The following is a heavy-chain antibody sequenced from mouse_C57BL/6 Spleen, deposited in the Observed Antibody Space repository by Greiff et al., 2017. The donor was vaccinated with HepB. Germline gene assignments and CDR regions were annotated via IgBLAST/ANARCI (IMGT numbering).Heavy chain of an antibody. Sequence: VQLQQSGPELVKPGASVKISCKASGYAFSSSWMNWVKQRPGKGLEWIGRIYPGDGDTNYNGKFKGKATLTADKSSSPAYMQLSSLTSEDSAVYFCARWGTTVVDYYAMDYWGQGTSVTVSS. D-gene: IGHD1-1*01. J-gene: IGHJ4*01. CDR3: ARWGTTVVDYYAMDY. CDR1: GYAFSSSW. V-gene: IGHV1-82*01. CDR2: IYPGDGDT.